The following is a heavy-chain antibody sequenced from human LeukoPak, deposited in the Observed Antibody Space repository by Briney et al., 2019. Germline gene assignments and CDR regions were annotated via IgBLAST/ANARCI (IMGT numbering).Heavy chain of an antibody. J-gene: IGHJ3*02. Sequence: GGSLRLSCAASGFTFSSHDMHWVRQAPGKGLEWVSSISSSSSYIYYADSVKGRFTISRDNAKNSLYLQMNSLRAEDTAVYYCARGLTDFDAFDIWGQGTMVTVSS. CDR1: GFTFSSHD. D-gene: IGHD6-19*01. CDR2: ISSSSSYI. V-gene: IGHV3-21*01. CDR3: ARGLTDFDAFDI.